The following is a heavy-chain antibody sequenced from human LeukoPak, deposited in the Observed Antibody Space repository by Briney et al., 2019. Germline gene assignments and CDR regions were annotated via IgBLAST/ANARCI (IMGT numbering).Heavy chain of an antibody. Sequence: PSETLSLTCAVYGGSFSGYYWSWIRQPPGKGLEWIGEINHSGSTNYNPSLKSRVTISVDTSKNQFSLKLSSVTAADTAVYYCARDYFYYDGDRSFIRNPIDYWGQGTLVTVSS. CDR2: INHSGST. J-gene: IGHJ4*02. CDR1: GGSFSGYY. V-gene: IGHV4-34*01. CDR3: ARDYFYYDGDRSFIRNPIDY. D-gene: IGHD3-3*01.